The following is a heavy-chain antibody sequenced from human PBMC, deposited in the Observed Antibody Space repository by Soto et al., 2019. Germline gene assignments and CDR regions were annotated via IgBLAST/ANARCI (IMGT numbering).Heavy chain of an antibody. V-gene: IGHV3-48*01. J-gene: IGHJ4*02. D-gene: IGHD2-2*01. CDR2: ISSSSSTI. CDR3: ARDLVVPAAIGRATDY. CDR1: GFTFSSYS. Sequence: GGSLRLSCAASGFTFSSYSMNWVRQAPGKGLEWVSYISSSSSTIYYADSVKGRFTISRDNAKNSLYLQMNSLRAEDTAVYYCARDLVVPAAIGRATDYWGQGTLVTVSS.